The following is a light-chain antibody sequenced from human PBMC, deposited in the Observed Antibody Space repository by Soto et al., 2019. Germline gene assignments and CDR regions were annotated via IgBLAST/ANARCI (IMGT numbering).Light chain of an antibody. CDR1: QSVSSY. Sequence: EIVLTQSPATLSFSPGDRATLSCRASQSVSSYLAWYQQKPGQAPRLLIYDASNRATGIPARFSGSGSGTDFTLPISSLEPEDFAVYYCQQRSNWPPFTFGPGTQVDIK. V-gene: IGKV3-11*01. CDR2: DAS. J-gene: IGKJ3*01. CDR3: QQRSNWPPFT.